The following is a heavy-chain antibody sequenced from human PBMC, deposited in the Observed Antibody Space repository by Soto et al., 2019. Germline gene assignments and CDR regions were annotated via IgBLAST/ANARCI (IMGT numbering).Heavy chain of an antibody. CDR3: ARAAYDYVWDSGYYGMDV. V-gene: IGHV3-33*01. CDR1: GFTFSSYG. D-gene: IGHD3-16*01. J-gene: IGHJ6*02. CDR2: IWYDGSNK. Sequence: QVQLVESGGGVVQPGRSLRLSCAASGFTFSSYGMHWVRQAPGKGLEWVAVIWYDGSNKYYADSVKGRFTISRDNSKNTLYLQMNSLRAEGTAVYYCARAAYDYVWDSGYYGMDVWGQGTTVTVSS.